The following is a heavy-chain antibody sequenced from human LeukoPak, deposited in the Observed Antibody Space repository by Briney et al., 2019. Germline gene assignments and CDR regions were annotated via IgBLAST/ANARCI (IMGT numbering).Heavy chain of an antibody. Sequence: ASVKVSCKASGDTLTSYDINWVRQATGQGLEWMGWMNPNSGNTGYAQKFQGRVTMTRNTSISTAYMELSSLRSEDTAVYYCARAQKTYYYGSGSRWGQGTLVTVSS. CDR1: GDTLTSYD. D-gene: IGHD3-10*01. J-gene: IGHJ4*02. CDR2: MNPNSGNT. V-gene: IGHV1-8*01. CDR3: ARAQKTYYYGSGSR.